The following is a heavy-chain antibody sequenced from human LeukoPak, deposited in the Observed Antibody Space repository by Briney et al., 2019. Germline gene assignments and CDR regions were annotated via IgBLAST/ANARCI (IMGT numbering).Heavy chain of an antibody. D-gene: IGHD6-19*01. CDR1: GFTFSTYV. V-gene: IGHV3-33*01. CDR3: ARWQSLKFEQWLVQDWFDP. CDR2: MWHDGSIG. J-gene: IGHJ5*02. Sequence: QTGGSLRLSCAASGFTFSTYVMHWVRQTPGKGLEWVAFMWHDGSIGYYEDSVKGRFTISRDSSKNSLYLQMNSLRVEDTAVYYCARWQSLKFEQWLVQDWFDPWGQGTLVTVSS.